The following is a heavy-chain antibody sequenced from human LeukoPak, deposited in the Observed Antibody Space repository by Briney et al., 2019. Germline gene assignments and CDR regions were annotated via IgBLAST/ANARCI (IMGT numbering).Heavy chain of an antibody. J-gene: IGHJ3*02. D-gene: IGHD3-22*01. CDR2: ISGSSGTI. V-gene: IGHV3-23*01. CDR1: GFTFSAYA. Sequence: GGSLRLSCAASGFTFSAYAMAWVRQAPGKGLEWVSTISGSSGTIYSADSVKGRFTISRDNSKNILYLQVNSLRAGDTAVYYCAKDYYYDSSGYYYGDACDIWGQGTMVSVSS. CDR3: AKDYYYDSSGYYYGDACDI.